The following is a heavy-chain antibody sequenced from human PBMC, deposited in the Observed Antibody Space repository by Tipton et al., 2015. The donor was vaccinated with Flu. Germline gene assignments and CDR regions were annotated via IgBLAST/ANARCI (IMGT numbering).Heavy chain of an antibody. Sequence: QLVQSGGGVVQPGRSLRFSCAASGFTFSSYAMHWVRQAPGKGLEWVAVISYDGSNKYYADSVKGRFTISRDNSKNTLYLQMNSLRAEDTAVYYCARDLPRIAVAGSPRRYFDYWGQGTLVTVSS. CDR3: ARDLPRIAVAGSPRRYFDY. D-gene: IGHD6-19*01. V-gene: IGHV3-30*04. CDR1: GFTFSSYA. J-gene: IGHJ4*02. CDR2: ISYDGSNK.